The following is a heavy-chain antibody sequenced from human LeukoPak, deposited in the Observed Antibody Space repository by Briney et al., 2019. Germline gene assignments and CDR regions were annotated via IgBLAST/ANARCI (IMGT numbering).Heavy chain of an antibody. D-gene: IGHD5-12*01. Sequence: SVKVSCKASGGTFSSYAISWVRQAPGQGLEWMGGIIPTFGTANYAQKFQGRVTITADESTSTAYMELSSLRSEDTAVYYCARNVATIRYYYYGMDVWGQGTTVTVSS. CDR2: IIPTFGTA. J-gene: IGHJ6*02. V-gene: IGHV1-69*13. CDR1: GGTFSSYA. CDR3: ARNVATIRYYYYGMDV.